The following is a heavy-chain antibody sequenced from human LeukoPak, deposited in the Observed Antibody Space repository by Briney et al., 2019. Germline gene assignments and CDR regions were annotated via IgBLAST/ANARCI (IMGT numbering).Heavy chain of an antibody. CDR1: EFTFGRYW. CDR2: ISGSGGST. D-gene: IGHD4-23*01. Sequence: GGSLRLSCVASEFTFGRYWMTWVRQAPGKGLEWVSAISGSGGSTYYADSVKGRFTISRDNSKNTLYLQMNSLRAEDTAVYYCAKDQENGGNSPFFSWGQGTLVTVSS. CDR3: AKDQENGGNSPFFS. V-gene: IGHV3-23*01. J-gene: IGHJ5*02.